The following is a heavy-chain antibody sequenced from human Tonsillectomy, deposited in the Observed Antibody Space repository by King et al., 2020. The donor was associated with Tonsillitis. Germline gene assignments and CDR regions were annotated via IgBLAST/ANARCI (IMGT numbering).Heavy chain of an antibody. CDR1: VAFISGSY. V-gene: IGHV4-59*01. J-gene: IGHJ2*01. D-gene: IGHD3-22*01. CDR2: IYNSGST. CDR3: ARGYDSTGYYLGWWFDP. Sequence: QLQESGPGLVKPSETLSRTWTVSVAFISGSYWSWIRQPPGKGLGWIGYIYNSGSTTYNPSLKSCVTISVDTSKNQFSLKLSSVTAADTAVYYCARGYDSTGYYLGWWFDPWGRGAQVTVSS.